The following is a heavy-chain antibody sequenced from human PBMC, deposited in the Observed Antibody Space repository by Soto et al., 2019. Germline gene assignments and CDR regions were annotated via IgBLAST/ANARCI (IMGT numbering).Heavy chain of an antibody. Sequence: QVQLQESGPGLVKPSETLSLTCTVSGGSISSYYWSWIRQPPGKGLEWIGYIYYSGSTNYNPSLKSRGPLQGATPKNQYSLKLSSVTAADTAVYYCASTAHSSGWYSGGFDYWGQGTLVTVSS. D-gene: IGHD6-19*01. J-gene: IGHJ4*02. CDR3: ASTAHSSGWYSGGFDY. CDR2: IYYSGST. CDR1: GGSISSYY. V-gene: IGHV4-59*01.